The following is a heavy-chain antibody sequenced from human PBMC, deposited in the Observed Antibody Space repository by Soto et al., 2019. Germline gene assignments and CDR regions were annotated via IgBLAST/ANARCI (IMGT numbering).Heavy chain of an antibody. Sequence: SETLSLTCTVSGGSISSGGYYWTWIRQHPGKGLEWIGYIHYSGSTYYNPSLKSRVTISVDTSKNQFSLRLSSVTAADTAVYYCARGQDACSGGSCRAGFECWGQGTLVTVSS. CDR1: GGSISSGGYY. D-gene: IGHD2-15*01. J-gene: IGHJ4*02. CDR3: ARGQDACSGGSCRAGFEC. CDR2: IHYSGST. V-gene: IGHV4-31*03.